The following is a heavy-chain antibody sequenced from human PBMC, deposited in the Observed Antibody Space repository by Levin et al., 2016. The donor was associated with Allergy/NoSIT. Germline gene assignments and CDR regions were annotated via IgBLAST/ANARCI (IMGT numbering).Heavy chain of an antibody. D-gene: IGHD2-21*02. J-gene: IGHJ1*01. CDR3: ARGVPIVVVTGSSGNYKH. CDR2: MNPNSGNT. V-gene: IGHV1-8*01. Sequence: WVRQAPGQGLEWMGWMNPNSGNTGYAQKFQGRVTMTRNTSISTAYMELSSLRSEDTAVYYCARGVPIVVVTGSSGNYKHWDQGTLVTVSS.